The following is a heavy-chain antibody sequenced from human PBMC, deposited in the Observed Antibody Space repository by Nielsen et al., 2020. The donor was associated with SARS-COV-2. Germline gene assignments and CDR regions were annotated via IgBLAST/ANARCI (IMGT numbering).Heavy chain of an antibody. J-gene: IGHJ4*02. CDR1: GYTLTELS. CDR3: ARAKVNDY. D-gene: IGHD2-21*01. CDR2: ISAYNGNT. Sequence: ASVKVSCKVSGYTLTELSMHWVRQAPGKGLEWMGWISAYNGNTNYAQKLQGRVTMTTDTSTSTAYMELRSLRSDDTAVYYCARAKVNDYWGQGTLVTVSS. V-gene: IGHV1-18*01.